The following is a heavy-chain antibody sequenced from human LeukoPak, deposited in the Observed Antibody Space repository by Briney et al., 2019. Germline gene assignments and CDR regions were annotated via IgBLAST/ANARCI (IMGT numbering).Heavy chain of an antibody. CDR1: GFTFINYN. Sequence: PGGSLRLSCAASGFTFINYNMNWVRHAPGKGLVWVSRINNDGSYTNYADSVKGRFTISRDNAKNTLYLQMNSLRGEDTAVYYCARETSGHDYWGQGTLVTVSS. V-gene: IGHV3-74*01. CDR3: ARETSGHDY. J-gene: IGHJ4*02. CDR2: INNDGSYT. D-gene: IGHD6-19*01.